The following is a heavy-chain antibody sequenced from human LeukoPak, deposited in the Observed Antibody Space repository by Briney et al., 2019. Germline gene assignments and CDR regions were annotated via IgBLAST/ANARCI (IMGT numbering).Heavy chain of an antibody. D-gene: IGHD3-3*01. J-gene: IGHJ6*03. Sequence: GGSLTLSCAASGFSLSDSRMNWVRQAPGKGLERVSSITSTSGRIFYGDSVKGRFTVSRDNAKNSLFLQMNSLSAEDTAVYYCARVQYSEFSSGYRGIYMDVWGKGTTVSVSS. CDR3: ARVQYSEFSSGYRGIYMDV. CDR1: GFSLSDSR. CDR2: ITSTSGRI. V-gene: IGHV3-21*01.